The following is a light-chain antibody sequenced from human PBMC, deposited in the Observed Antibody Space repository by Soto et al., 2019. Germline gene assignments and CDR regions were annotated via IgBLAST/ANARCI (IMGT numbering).Light chain of an antibody. CDR2: DVS. Sequence: QSALTQPASVSGSPGQSITISCTGTSSDVGYYNSVSWYQRHPGKVPKLIIYDVSSRPSGVSNRFSGFKSGNTASLTISGLQAEDEADYYCSSYPSSETHVLFGGGTKVPS. CDR1: SSDVGYYNS. J-gene: IGLJ2*01. V-gene: IGLV2-14*03. CDR3: SSYPSSETHVL.